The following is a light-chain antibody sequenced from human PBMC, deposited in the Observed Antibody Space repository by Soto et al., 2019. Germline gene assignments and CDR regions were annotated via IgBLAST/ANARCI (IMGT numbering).Light chain of an antibody. CDR2: DVS. Sequence: QSALTQPASVSGSPGQSITISCTGTSSEVGGYDFVSWYQQHPGKAPKVMIYDVSNRPSGVSNRFSGSKSGNTASLTISGLQAEDEADYYCCSYTSIDTYVFGTGTKVTVL. CDR3: CSYTSIDTYV. J-gene: IGLJ1*01. V-gene: IGLV2-14*01. CDR1: SSEVGGYDF.